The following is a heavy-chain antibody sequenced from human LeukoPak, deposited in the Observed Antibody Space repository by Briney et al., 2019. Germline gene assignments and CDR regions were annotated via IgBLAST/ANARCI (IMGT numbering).Heavy chain of an antibody. Sequence: ASVKVSCKASGYTFIGNFIHWVRQAPGQGLEWMAWMNPKRGDTSYAQKFQGRVTMTRDTSISTAYMELSRLRFDDTAVYYCARNKEGKSLDYWGQGTLVTVSS. J-gene: IGHJ4*02. CDR1: GYTFIGNF. V-gene: IGHV1-2*02. CDR3: ARNKEGKSLDY. CDR2: MNPKRGDT.